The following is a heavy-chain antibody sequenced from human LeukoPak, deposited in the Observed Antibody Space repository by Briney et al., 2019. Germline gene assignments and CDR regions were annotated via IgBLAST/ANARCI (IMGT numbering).Heavy chain of an antibody. CDR2: IIPIFGTA. D-gene: IGHD5-24*01. J-gene: IGHJ4*02. CDR3: ARDRDGY. V-gene: IGHV1-69*13. Sequence: ASVKVSCKASGYTFTSYGISWVRLAPGQGLEWMGGIIPIFGTANYAQKFQGRVTITADESTSTAYMELSSLRSEDTAVYYCARDRDGYWGQGTLVTVSS. CDR1: GYTFTSYG.